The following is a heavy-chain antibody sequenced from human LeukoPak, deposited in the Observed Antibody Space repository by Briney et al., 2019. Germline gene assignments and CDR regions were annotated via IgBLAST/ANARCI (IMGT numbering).Heavy chain of an antibody. Sequence: GSLRLSCEASGFIFSRYSMNWVRQAPGKGLEWVSSFRSSGNYMYYADSVKGRFTISGDSAKNSLYLQMNSLRAEDTAVYYCARGDDTSWWGSFQHWGQGTLVTVSS. J-gene: IGHJ1*01. CDR3: ARGDDTSWWGSFQH. CDR1: GFIFSRYS. D-gene: IGHD2-21*01. CDR2: FRSSGNYM. V-gene: IGHV3-21*01.